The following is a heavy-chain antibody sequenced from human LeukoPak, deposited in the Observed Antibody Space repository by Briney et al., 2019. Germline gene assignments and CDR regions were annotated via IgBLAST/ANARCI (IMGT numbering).Heavy chain of an antibody. CDR2: IIPIFGTA. D-gene: IGHD3-22*01. Sequence: SVKVSCKASGGTFSSYAISWVRQAPGQGLEWMGGIIPIFGTANYAQKFQGRVTFTADESTSTAYMELSSLRSEDTAVYYCASLYYYDSSGYLPDWGQGTLVTVSS. CDR3: ASLYYYDSSGYLPD. CDR1: GGTFSSYA. J-gene: IGHJ4*02. V-gene: IGHV1-69*13.